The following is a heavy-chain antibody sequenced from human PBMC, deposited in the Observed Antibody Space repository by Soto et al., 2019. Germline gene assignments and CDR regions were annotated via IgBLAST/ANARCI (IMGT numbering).Heavy chain of an antibody. J-gene: IGHJ6*02. V-gene: IGHV3-7*05. CDR1: GFTFSSYW. CDR2: IKQDGSEK. CDR3: ARERRGSSWHYGMDV. D-gene: IGHD6-13*01. Sequence: GGSLRLSCAASGFTFSSYWMSWVRQAPGKGLEWVANIKQDGSEKYYVDSVKGRFTISRDNAKNSLYLQMNSLRAEDTAVYYCARERRGSSWHYGMDVWGQGTTVTVSS.